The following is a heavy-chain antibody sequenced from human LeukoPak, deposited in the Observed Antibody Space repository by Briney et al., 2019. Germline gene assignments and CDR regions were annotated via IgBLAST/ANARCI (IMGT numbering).Heavy chain of an antibody. CDR2: IFYTGSI. CDR3: ARDAGYSSRQFDY. J-gene: IGHJ4*02. V-gene: IGHV4-39*07. D-gene: IGHD6-13*01. Sequence: PSETLSLTCTVSGGSISSSSYYWAWIRQPPGKGLEWIGSIFYTGSIYYSSSLKSRVTISVDTSKNQFSLKLNSVTAADTAVYFCARDAGYSSRQFDYWGQGTLVTVSS. CDR1: GGSISSSSYY.